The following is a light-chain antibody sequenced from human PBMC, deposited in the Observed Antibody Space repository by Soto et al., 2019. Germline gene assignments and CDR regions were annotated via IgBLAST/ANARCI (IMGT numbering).Light chain of an antibody. CDR2: DAS. CDR1: QSVSSY. J-gene: IGKJ2*01. Sequence: EIVLTQSPATLSLSPGERATLSCSASQSVSSYLAWFQQKPGQAPRLLIYDASHRATDIPARFSGSGSGTDFTLTISSLEPEDFAVYYCQQRTNWPPMYTFGQGTKLEIK. V-gene: IGKV3-11*01. CDR3: QQRTNWPPMYT.